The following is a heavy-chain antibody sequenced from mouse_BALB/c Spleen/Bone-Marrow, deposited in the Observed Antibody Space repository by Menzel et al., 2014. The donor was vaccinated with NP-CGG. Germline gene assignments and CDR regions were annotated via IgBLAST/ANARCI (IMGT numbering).Heavy chain of an antibody. Sequence: VQLQQSGAELVRPGASVKLSCKASGYSFTSYWMNWVKQRPGQGLEWIGMIHPSDSETRLNRKFKDKATLTVDKSSSTAYMQLSSPTSEDFAVYYCAREREITTVVAGDWYFDVWGAGTTVTVSS. V-gene: IGHV1-61*01. CDR3: AREREITTVVAGDWYFDV. D-gene: IGHD1-1*01. J-gene: IGHJ1*01. CDR1: GYSFTSYW. CDR2: IHPSDSET.